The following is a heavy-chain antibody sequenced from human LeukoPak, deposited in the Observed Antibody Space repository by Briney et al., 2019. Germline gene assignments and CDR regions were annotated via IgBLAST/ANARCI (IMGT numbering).Heavy chain of an antibody. J-gene: IGHJ4*02. CDR1: GSSFTISDYA. D-gene: IGHD3-16*02. Sequence: SVKVSCKPSGSSFTISDYAIVWVRQAPGQGLEWMGGIIPAFGRPHYAPQFQGRLTITTDEAPNTAYMQPSSLTSEDTAVYYWGRGRGGSIVIMAPHFDSWGQGTLVSVSS. CDR3: GRGRGGSIVIMAPHFDS. V-gene: IGHV1-69*05. CDR2: IIPAFGRP.